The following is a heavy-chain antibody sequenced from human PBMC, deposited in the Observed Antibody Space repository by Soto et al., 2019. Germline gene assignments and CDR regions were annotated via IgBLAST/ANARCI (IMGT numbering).Heavy chain of an antibody. CDR2: ISSSSSYI. D-gene: IGHD3-22*01. J-gene: IGHJ4*02. CDR1: GFTFSSYR. Sequence: EVQLVESGGGLVKPGGSLRLSCAASGFTFSSYRMNWVRQAPGKGLEWVSSISSSSSYIYYADSVKGRFTISRDNAKNSLYLQMNSLRGEDTAVYYCARDIDYYDSSGYYRDYWGQGTLVTVSS. V-gene: IGHV3-21*01. CDR3: ARDIDYYDSSGYYRDY.